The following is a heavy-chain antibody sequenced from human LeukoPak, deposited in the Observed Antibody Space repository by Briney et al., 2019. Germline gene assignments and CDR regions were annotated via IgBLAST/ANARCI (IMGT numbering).Heavy chain of an antibody. V-gene: IGHV4-59*01. CDR1: GGSISTYY. Sequence: SETLSLTCTVSGGSISTYYWTWIRQPPGKGLEWIGYIYYSGSANYNPSLKSRVTISVDTSKNRFSLKLSSVTAADTAMYHCARVADYGSNPLPFDIWGRGTMVTVSS. CDR3: ARVADYGSNPLPFDI. J-gene: IGHJ3*02. CDR2: IYYSGSA. D-gene: IGHD4-23*01.